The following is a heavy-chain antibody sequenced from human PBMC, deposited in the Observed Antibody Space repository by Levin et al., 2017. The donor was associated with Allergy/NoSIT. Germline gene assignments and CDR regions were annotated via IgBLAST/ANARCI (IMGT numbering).Heavy chain of an antibody. V-gene: IGHV3-30-3*01. Sequence: PGESLKISCAASGFTFSSYAMHWVRQAPGKGLEWVAVISYDGSNKYYADSVKGRFTISRDNSKNTLYLQMNSLRAEDTAVYYCARERSSWYRGPFDIWGQGTMVTVSS. CDR3: ARERSSWYRGPFDI. CDR2: ISYDGSNK. D-gene: IGHD6-13*01. CDR1: GFTFSSYA. J-gene: IGHJ3*02.